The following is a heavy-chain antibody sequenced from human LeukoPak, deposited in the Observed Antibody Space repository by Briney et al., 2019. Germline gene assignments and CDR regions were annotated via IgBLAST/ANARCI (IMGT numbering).Heavy chain of an antibody. Sequence: PSETLSLTCTVSGGSISSGSYYWSWIRQPAGKGLEWIGHIYTSGSTNYNPSLKSRVTISVDTSKNQFSLKLSSVSAADTAVYYCAGIRPGDYWGQGTLVTVSS. J-gene: IGHJ4*02. CDR1: GGSISSGSYY. D-gene: IGHD4-17*01. V-gene: IGHV4-61*09. CDR3: AGIRPGDY. CDR2: IYTSGST.